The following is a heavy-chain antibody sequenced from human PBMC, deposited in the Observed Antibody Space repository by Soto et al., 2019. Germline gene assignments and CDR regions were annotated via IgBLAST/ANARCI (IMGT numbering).Heavy chain of an antibody. D-gene: IGHD3-10*01. CDR1: GGSISSGDYY. CDR3: DRGLLWFGDIDY. J-gene: IGHJ4*02. Sequence: SETLSLTCTVSGGSISSGDYYWSWIRQPPGKGLEWIGYIYYSGSTYYNPSLKSRVTISVDTSKNQFSLKLSSVTAADTAVYYCDRGLLWFGDIDYWGQGTLVTVSS. CDR2: IYYSGST. V-gene: IGHV4-30-4*01.